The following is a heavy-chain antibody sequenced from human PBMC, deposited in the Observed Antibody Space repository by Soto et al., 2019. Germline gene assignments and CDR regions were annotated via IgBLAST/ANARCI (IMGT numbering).Heavy chain of an antibody. V-gene: IGHV4-59*01. CDR1: GGSISSYY. J-gene: IGHJ6*02. D-gene: IGHD4-17*01. Sequence: PSETLSLTCTVSGGSISSYYWSWIRQPPGKGLEWIGYIYYSGSTNYNPSLKSRVTIPVDTSKNQFSLKLSSVTAADTAVYYCARDSTNYYGGNYVDYYYGMDVWGQGTTVTVSS. CDR2: IYYSGST. CDR3: ARDSTNYYGGNYVDYYYGMDV.